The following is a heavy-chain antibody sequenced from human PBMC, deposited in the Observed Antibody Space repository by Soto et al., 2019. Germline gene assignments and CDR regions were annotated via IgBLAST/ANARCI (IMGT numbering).Heavy chain of an antibody. CDR1: GLTFSNYA. J-gene: IGHJ4*02. D-gene: IGHD1-7*01. CDR3: AKNQERELPRVIDF. Sequence: EVRLLESGGGLVKPGGSLRLSCATSGLTFSNYAMSWVRQAPGVGLEWVSSMSGSSSTTYYADSVRGRFTISRDRSTNTLYLQMSSLRAEDTALYYCAKNQERELPRVIDFWGQGTLVTVSS. CDR2: MSGSSSTT. V-gene: IGHV3-23*01.